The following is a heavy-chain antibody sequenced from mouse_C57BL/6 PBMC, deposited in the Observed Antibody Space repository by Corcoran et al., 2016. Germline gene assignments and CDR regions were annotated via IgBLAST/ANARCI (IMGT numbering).Heavy chain of an antibody. CDR2: IYWDDDK. J-gene: IGHJ4*01. CDR3: ARDDYDEGKAMDY. CDR1: GFSLSTSGMG. V-gene: IGHV8-12*01. Sequence: QVTLKESGPGILQSSQTLSLTCSFSGFSLSTSGMGVSWIRQPSGKGLEWLAHIYWDDDKRYNPSLKSRLTISKDTSRNQVFLKITSVDTADTATYYCARDDYDEGKAMDYWGQGTSVTVSS. D-gene: IGHD2-4*01.